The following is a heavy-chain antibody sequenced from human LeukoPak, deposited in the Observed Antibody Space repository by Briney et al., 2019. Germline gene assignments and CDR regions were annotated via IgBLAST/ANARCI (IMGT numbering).Heavy chain of an antibody. D-gene: IGHD3-22*01. CDR1: GFTFGSYG. Sequence: GGSLRLSCAASGFTFGSYGMHWVRQAPGKGLEWVAFIRYDGSNKYYADSVKGRFTISRDNSKNTLYLQMNSLRAEDTAVYYCAKVGDSSGYYQNYFDYWGQGTLVTVSS. V-gene: IGHV3-30*02. CDR2: IRYDGSNK. J-gene: IGHJ4*02. CDR3: AKVGDSSGYYQNYFDY.